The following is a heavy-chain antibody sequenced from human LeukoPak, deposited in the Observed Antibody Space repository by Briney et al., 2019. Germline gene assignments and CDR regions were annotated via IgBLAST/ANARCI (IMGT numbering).Heavy chain of an antibody. V-gene: IGHV3-23*01. CDR3: AKRVPYSSSSVYFDN. CDR2: VSDSGSDK. J-gene: IGHJ4*02. D-gene: IGHD6-6*01. Sequence: PGGALRLSCAAAGITFSNQGMSWVRQAPGKGLEWVSAVSDSGSDKYYADSVKGRFTVSRDNSKNTLYLQMNSLRAEDTAVYYCAKRVPYSSSSVYFDNWGQGTLFTVPS. CDR1: GITFSNQG.